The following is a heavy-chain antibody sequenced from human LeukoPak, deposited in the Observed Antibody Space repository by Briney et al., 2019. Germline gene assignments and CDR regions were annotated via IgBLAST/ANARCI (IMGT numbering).Heavy chain of an antibody. CDR1: GYTFTSYY. CDR3: ARDATTTNYYDSSSFDY. D-gene: IGHD3-22*01. J-gene: IGHJ4*02. V-gene: IGHV1-46*01. CDR2: INPSGGST. Sequence: ASVKVSCKASGYTFTSYYMHWVRQAPGQGLEWMGIINPSGGSTSYAQKFQGRVTMTRDTSTSTVYMELSSLRSEDTAVYYCARDATTTNYYDSSSFDYWGQGTLVTVSS.